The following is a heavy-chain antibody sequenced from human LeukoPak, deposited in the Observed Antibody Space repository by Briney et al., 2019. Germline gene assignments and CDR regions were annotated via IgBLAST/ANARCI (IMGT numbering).Heavy chain of an antibody. CDR1: GYTLTELS. V-gene: IGHV1-24*01. Sequence: ASVRVSCKVSGYTLTELSMHWVRQAPGKGHEWMGGFDPEDGETIYAQKFQGRVTMTEDTSTDTAYMELSSLRSEDTAVYYCATSLLSDGWDWGQGTLVTVSS. J-gene: IGHJ4*02. CDR2: FDPEDGET. D-gene: IGHD2-15*01. CDR3: ATSLLSDGWD.